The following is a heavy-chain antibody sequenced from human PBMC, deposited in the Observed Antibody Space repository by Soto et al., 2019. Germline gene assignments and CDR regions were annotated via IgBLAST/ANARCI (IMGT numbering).Heavy chain of an antibody. D-gene: IGHD3-3*01. CDR2: ISSSSSYI. V-gene: IGHV3-21*01. Sequence: GGSLRLSCAASGFTFSSYSMNWVRQAPGKGLEWVSSISSSSSYIYYADSVKGRFTISRDNAKNSLYLQMNSLRAEDTAVYYRCFLRFLECLPGLDNWFAPGGQETRVTVSS. J-gene: IGHJ5*02. CDR3: CFLRFLECLPGLDNWFAP. CDR1: GFTFSSYS.